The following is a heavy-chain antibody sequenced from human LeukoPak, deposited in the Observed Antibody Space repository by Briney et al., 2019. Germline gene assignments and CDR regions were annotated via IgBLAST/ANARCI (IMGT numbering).Heavy chain of an antibody. CDR3: AKAKYSSGRSWFDP. Sequence: GGSLRLSCAASGFTFSSYGMHWVRQAPGKGLEWVAVISYDGSNKYYADSVKGRFTISRGNSKNTLYLQMNSLRAEDTAVYYCAKAKYSSGRSWFDPWGQGTLVTVSS. CDR2: ISYDGSNK. CDR1: GFTFSSYG. D-gene: IGHD6-19*01. J-gene: IGHJ5*02. V-gene: IGHV3-30*18.